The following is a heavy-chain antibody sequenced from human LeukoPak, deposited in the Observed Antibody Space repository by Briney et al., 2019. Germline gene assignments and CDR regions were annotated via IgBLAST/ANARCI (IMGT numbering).Heavy chain of an antibody. CDR2: ISGSGGST. D-gene: IGHD1-26*01. Sequence: PGGSLRLSCAASGFTFSNYAMSWVRRAPGKGLEWVSSISGSGGSTYYADSVKGRFTISRDNSKNTLYLQMNSLRAEDTAVYYCAKDRSGSYDWGQGTLVTVSS. CDR1: GFTFSNYA. J-gene: IGHJ4*02. CDR3: AKDRSGSYD. V-gene: IGHV3-23*01.